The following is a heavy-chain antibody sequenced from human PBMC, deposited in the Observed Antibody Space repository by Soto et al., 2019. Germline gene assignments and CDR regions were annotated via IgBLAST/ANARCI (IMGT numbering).Heavy chain of an antibody. D-gene: IGHD5-12*01. J-gene: IGHJ5*02. CDR2: IWYDGSNK. Sequence: GGSLRLSCAASGFTFSSYGTHWVRQAPGKGLEWVAVIWYDGSNKYYADSVKGRFTISRDNSKNTLYLQMNSLRAEDTAVYYCARDVTEMATKNAYNWFDPWGQGTLVTVSS. CDR1: GFTFSSYG. CDR3: ARDVTEMATKNAYNWFDP. V-gene: IGHV3-33*01.